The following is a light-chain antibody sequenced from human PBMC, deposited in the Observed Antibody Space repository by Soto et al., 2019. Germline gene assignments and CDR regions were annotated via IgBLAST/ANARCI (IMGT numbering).Light chain of an antibody. CDR1: SSNIGSNY. V-gene: IGLV1-47*01. CDR3: AAWDDSLSGVV. J-gene: IGLJ2*01. CDR2: RNN. Sequence: QAVVTQPPSASGTPGQRVTISCSGSSSNIGSNYVYWYQQLPGTAPKLLISRNNQRPSGVPDRFSGSKSGTSASLAISGLRSEYEADYYCAAWDDSLSGVVFGGGTKLTVL.